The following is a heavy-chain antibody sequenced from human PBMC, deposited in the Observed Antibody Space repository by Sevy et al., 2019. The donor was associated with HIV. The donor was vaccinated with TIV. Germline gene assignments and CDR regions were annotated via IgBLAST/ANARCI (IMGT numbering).Heavy chain of an antibody. V-gene: IGHV3-23*01. CDR2: ISGSGGDT. Sequence: GGSLRLSCAASGFTFSTYAMSWVRQAPGKGLEWVSVISGSGGDTYYAESVKGRFTISRDNSKNTLYLQMNSLRAEDTVVNYCAKDAYYYDGSGYSMSQWYYGMDVWGQGTTVTVSS. CDR1: GFTFSTYA. CDR3: AKDAYYYDGSGYSMSQWYYGMDV. D-gene: IGHD3-22*01. J-gene: IGHJ6*02.